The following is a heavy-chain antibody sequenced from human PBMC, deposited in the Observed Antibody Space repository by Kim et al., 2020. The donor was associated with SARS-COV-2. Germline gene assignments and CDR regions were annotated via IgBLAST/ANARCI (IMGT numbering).Heavy chain of an antibody. CDR3: TTDRFVVVVAAIDYYYYGMDV. Sequence: GGSLRLSCAASGFTFSNAWMSWVRQAPGKGLEWVGRIKSKTDGGTTDYAAPVKGRFTISRDDSKNTLYLQMNSLKTEDTAVYYCTTDRFVVVVAAIDYYYYGMDVWGQGTTVTVSS. J-gene: IGHJ6*02. CDR1: GFTFSNAW. V-gene: IGHV3-15*01. D-gene: IGHD2-15*01. CDR2: IKSKTDGGTT.